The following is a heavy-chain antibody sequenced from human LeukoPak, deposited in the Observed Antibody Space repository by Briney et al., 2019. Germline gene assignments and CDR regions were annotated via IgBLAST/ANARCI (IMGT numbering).Heavy chain of an antibody. CDR2: INPDSGGT. J-gene: IGHJ4*02. D-gene: IGHD6-19*01. Sequence: ASVKVSCKASGYTFTGYYIHWVRQAPGQGPEWMGWINPDSGGTNYAQKFQGRVTMTRDTSIRTAYMELSRLRSDDTAVYYCASFSSGVPRRFDYWGQGTLVTVSS. CDR3: ASFSSGVPRRFDY. V-gene: IGHV1-2*02. CDR1: GYTFTGYY.